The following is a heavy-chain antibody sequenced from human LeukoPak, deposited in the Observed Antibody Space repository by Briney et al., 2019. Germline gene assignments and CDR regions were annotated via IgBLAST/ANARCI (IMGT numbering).Heavy chain of an antibody. V-gene: IGHV3-30-3*01. Sequence: PGRSLRLSCAASGFTFSSYAMHWVRQAPGKGLEWVAVISYDGSNKYYADSVEGRFTISRDNSKNTLYLQMNSLRAEDTTVYYCARGRDGGDYWGQGTLVTVSS. J-gene: IGHJ4*02. CDR2: ISYDGSNK. CDR1: GFTFSSYA. CDR3: ARGRDGGDY.